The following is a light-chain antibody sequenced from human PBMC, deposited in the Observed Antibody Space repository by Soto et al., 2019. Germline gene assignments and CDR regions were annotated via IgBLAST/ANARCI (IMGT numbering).Light chain of an antibody. CDR1: QDINRW. J-gene: IGKJ3*01. CDR3: QQANSFPFT. V-gene: IGKV1-12*01. Sequence: DIQMTQSPTSVSASVGDRITIACRASQDINRWLAWYQQKPGRAPQLLVYATSNLQGGVPSRFSGSGSGTDFTLTISSLQPEDFATYYCQQANSFPFTFGPGTKVDI. CDR2: ATS.